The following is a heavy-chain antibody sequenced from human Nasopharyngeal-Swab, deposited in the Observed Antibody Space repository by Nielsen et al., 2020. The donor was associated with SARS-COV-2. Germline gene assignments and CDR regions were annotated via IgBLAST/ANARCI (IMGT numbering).Heavy chain of an antibody. CDR2: IVGSGDISGSGGNT. V-gene: IGHV3-23*01. Sequence: VRQAPGKGLEWVAAIVGSGDISGSGGNTYYADSVKGRFAISRDNSKNTLSLQMNSLRAEDTAVYYCAKDLRGPYFFWGQGTLVTVSS. J-gene: IGHJ4*02. D-gene: IGHD2/OR15-2a*01. CDR3: AKDLRGPYFF.